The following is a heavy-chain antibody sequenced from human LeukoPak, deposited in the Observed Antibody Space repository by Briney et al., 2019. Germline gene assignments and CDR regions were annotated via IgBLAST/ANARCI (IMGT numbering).Heavy chain of an antibody. CDR2: IFHSGST. D-gene: IGHD2-2*03. Sequence: SETLPLTCAVSGVSISSSNWWSWVRQSPGKGLEWIGEIFHSGSTNYNPSLKSRVLISVDKAENQFSLTLTSVTAADTARYFCARVRLDGYVKEFYFDSWGQGTRVTVSS. J-gene: IGHJ4*02. CDR1: GVSISSSNW. CDR3: ARVRLDGYVKEFYFDS. V-gene: IGHV4-4*02.